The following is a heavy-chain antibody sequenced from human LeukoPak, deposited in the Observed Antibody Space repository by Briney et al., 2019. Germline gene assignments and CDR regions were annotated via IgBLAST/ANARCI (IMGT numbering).Heavy chain of an antibody. V-gene: IGHV1-2*02. J-gene: IGHJ5*02. CDR1: GYTFTSYG. Sequence: GASVKVSCKASGYTFTSYGISWVRQAPGQGLEWMGWINPNGGPIYAQKFQRRVTMTRDTSITTAYMEMSGLISDDTALYFCARGVGSSWLDPWGQGTLVTVSS. D-gene: IGHD1-26*01. CDR3: ARGVGSSWLDP. CDR2: INPNGGP.